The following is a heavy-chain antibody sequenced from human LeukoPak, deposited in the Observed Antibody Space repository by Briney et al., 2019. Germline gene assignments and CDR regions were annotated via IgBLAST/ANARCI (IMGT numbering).Heavy chain of an antibody. V-gene: IGHV4-34*01. CDR3: ARQGWNDDYYYYYYMDV. D-gene: IGHD1-1*01. CDR1: GGSFSGYY. Sequence: TSETLSLTCAVYGGSFSGYYWSWIRQPPGKGLEWIGEINHSGSTNYNPSLKSRVTISVDTSKNQFSLKLSSVTAADTAVYYCARQGWNDDYYYYYYMDVWGKGTTVTVSS. J-gene: IGHJ6*03. CDR2: INHSGST.